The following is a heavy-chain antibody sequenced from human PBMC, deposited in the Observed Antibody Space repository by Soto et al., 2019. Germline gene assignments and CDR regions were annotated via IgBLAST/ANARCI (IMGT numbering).Heavy chain of an antibody. V-gene: IGHV1-69*13. J-gene: IGHJ6*02. CDR3: ARGLVPRQILTGYGAPQPSNYYYYGMDV. CDR1: GGTFSSYA. Sequence: SVKVSCKASGGTFSSYAISWVRQAPGQGLEWMGGIIPIFGTANYAQKFQGRVTITADESTSTAYMELSSLRSEDTAVYYCARGLVPRQILTGYGAPQPSNYYYYGMDVWGQGTTVTVSS. CDR2: IIPIFGTA. D-gene: IGHD3-9*01.